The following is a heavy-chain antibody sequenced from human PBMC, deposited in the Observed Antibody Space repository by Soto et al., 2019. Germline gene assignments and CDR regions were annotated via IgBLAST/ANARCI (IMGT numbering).Heavy chain of an antibody. CDR2: IIPIIGII. CDR1: GGTFSTYT. D-gene: IGHD4-4*01. CDR3: AGDPDSHYNDSHASSYP. V-gene: IGHV1-69*08. Sequence: QVQLVQSGAEVKKPGSSVKVSCKASGGTFSTYTITWVRPAPGPGLEWMGRIIPIIGIINYAQKFQGRVTISADKFTGTAYMELTGLRSDDTAVYYCAGDPDSHYNDSHASSYPWGQGTLVTVSS. J-gene: IGHJ5*02.